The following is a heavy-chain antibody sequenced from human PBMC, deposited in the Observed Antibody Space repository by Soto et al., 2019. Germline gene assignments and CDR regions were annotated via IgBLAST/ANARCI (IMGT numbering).Heavy chain of an antibody. CDR1: GFAFRKYD. CDR3: GREVKTTFGPETSSGHFDS. J-gene: IGHJ4*02. D-gene: IGHD3-3*01. V-gene: IGHV3-30*03. Sequence: QVQLVESGGRVVQPGGSLRLSCAAYGFAFRKYDMHWVRQAPGKGLEWVAGISYDGTKQNYGDFPKGRFTISRDNFKNTLVLEANSLTREDTSVYYCGREVKTTFGPETSSGHFDSWGQGTLITVSS. CDR2: ISYDGTKQ.